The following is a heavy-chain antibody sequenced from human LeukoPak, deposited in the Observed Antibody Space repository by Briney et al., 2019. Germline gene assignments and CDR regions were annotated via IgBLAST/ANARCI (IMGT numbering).Heavy chain of an antibody. D-gene: IGHD3-22*01. CDR1: GXSISSSSDY. CDR2: IYYSGST. J-gene: IGHJ6*02. CDR3: ARGTYYYDSSGYWYYYYGMDV. V-gene: IGHV4-39*01. Sequence: SETLSLTCTVSGXSISSSSDYWGWIRQPPGKGLEWIGSIYYSGSTYYNPSLKSRVTISVDTSKNQFSLKLSSVTAADTAVYYCARGTYYYDSSGYWYYYYGMDVWGQGTTVTVSS.